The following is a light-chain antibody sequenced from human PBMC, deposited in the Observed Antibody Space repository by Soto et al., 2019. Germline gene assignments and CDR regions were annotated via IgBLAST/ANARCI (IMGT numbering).Light chain of an antibody. V-gene: IGKV3-20*01. CDR3: QQYGNLVT. J-gene: IGKJ4*01. CDR1: QSVPINY. Sequence: ETVLTQYPATLSLSPGERATLSCRASQSVPINYLAWYQQKPGQAPRLLIYATSSRATGIPNKFSGSGSGTDFTLSISRLEPEDSAVYLCQQYGNLVTFGGGTKVEIK. CDR2: ATS.